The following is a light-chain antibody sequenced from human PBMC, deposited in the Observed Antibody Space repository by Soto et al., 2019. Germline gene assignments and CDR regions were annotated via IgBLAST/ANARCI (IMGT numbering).Light chain of an antibody. CDR1: SSNIGAGYD. CDR3: AAWDDTLDAQV. CDR2: ADN. Sequence: QPVLTQTPSVSGAPGQKITMSCTGSSSNIGAGYDVHWYQQIPGAAPRLLIYADNNRPSGVPDRFSASKSGTSASLAITGLQGEDEATYYCAAWDDTLDAQVFGGGTKLTVL. J-gene: IGLJ3*02. V-gene: IGLV1-40*01.